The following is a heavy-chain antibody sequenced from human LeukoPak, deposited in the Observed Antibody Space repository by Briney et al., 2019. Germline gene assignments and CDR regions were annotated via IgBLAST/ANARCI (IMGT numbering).Heavy chain of an antibody. V-gene: IGHV1-2*02. Sequence: GASVKVSCKASGYTFTGYYMHWVRQAPGQGLEWMGWINPNSGDTNYAQKFQGRVTLTRDTSISTSYMELSSLRSDDTAVYFCAKVREVGTNIEVVVVDTSGAFDMWGQGTMATVSS. CDR2: INPNSGDT. CDR1: GYTFTGYY. J-gene: IGHJ3*02. D-gene: IGHD2-15*01. CDR3: AKVREVGTNIEVVVVDTSGAFDM.